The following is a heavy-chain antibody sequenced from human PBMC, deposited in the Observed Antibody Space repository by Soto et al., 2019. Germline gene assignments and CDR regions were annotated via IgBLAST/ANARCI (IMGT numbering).Heavy chain of an antibody. D-gene: IGHD3-22*01. J-gene: IGHJ3*02. CDR1: GGTFSSYA. CDR2: IIPIFGTA. V-gene: IGHV1-69*13. CDR3: ARHQGSYYDSSGYQMGGDAFDI. Sequence: VASVKVSCKASGGTFSSYAISWVRQAPGQGLEWMGGIIPIFGTANYAQKFQGRVTITADESTSTAYMELSSLRSEDTAVYYCARHQGSYYDSSGYQMGGDAFDIWGQGTMVTVSS.